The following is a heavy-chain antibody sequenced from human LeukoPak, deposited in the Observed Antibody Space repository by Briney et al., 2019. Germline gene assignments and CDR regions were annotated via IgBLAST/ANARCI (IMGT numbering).Heavy chain of an antibody. CDR1: GFTFNDYA. Sequence: SLRLSCADSGFTFNDYAMHCVRQPPEKGLEWVSSIRWNSGQIDYAESVKGRFTISRDNAKSSLYLQMDSLTAEDTALYYCAKDSQPYYYYYIDVWGKGTTVTVSS. V-gene: IGHV3-9*01. CDR3: AKDSQPYYYYYIDV. J-gene: IGHJ6*03. CDR2: IRWNSGQI.